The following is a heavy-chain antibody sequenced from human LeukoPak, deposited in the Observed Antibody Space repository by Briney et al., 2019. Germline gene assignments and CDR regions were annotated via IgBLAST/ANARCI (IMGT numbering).Heavy chain of an antibody. V-gene: IGHV3-53*01. CDR2: IYSGGST. CDR1: GFTVSSNY. CDR3: ARVRLDRSERNLDAFEN. D-gene: IGHD1-14*01. J-gene: IGHJ3*02. Sequence: PGGSLGLSCAASGFTVSSNYMSWVRQAPGKGLEWVSSIYSGGSTYYADSVKGRFTISRDISKNTVYLQMNSLRAEDTAVYFCARVRLDRSERNLDAFENWGQGTMVTVSS.